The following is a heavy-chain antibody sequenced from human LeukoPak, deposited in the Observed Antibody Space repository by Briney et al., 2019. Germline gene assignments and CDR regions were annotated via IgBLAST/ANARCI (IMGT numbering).Heavy chain of an antibody. CDR3: ARTYSSSPTPYYFDY. CDR1: GYTFTSYY. D-gene: IGHD6-13*01. Sequence: ASVKVSCKASGYTFTSYYMHWVRQAPGQGLEWMGIINPSGGSTSYAQKFQGRVTMTRDTSTSTVYMELSSLRSEDTAVYYCARTYSSSPTPYYFDYWGQGTLVTVSS. CDR2: INPSGGST. V-gene: IGHV1-46*01. J-gene: IGHJ4*02.